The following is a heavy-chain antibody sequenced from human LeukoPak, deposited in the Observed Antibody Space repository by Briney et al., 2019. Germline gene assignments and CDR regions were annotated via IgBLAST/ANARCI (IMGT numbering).Heavy chain of an antibody. Sequence: GASVKVSCKASGGTFSSYAISWVRQAPGQGLEWMGGIIPIFGTANYAQKFQGRVTITTDESTSTAYMELSSLRSEDTAVYYCAVRGYSCGIDYWGQGTLVTVSS. V-gene: IGHV1-69*05. D-gene: IGHD5-18*01. CDR1: GGTFSSYA. J-gene: IGHJ4*02. CDR2: IIPIFGTA. CDR3: AVRGYSCGIDY.